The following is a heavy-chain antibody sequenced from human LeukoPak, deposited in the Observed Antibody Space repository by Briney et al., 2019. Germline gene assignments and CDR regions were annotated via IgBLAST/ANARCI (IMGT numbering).Heavy chain of an antibody. V-gene: IGHV3-11*06. CDR1: GFTFSDYY. D-gene: IGHD1-1*01. CDR3: ARSLEPGGY. Sequence: PGGSLRLSCATSGFTFSDYYMSWIRQAPGKGLEWVSYISSSGTYINSADSVKGRFTISRDNAENSLFLQMNSLRDEDTAVYYCARSLEPGGYWGQGTLVTVSA. J-gene: IGHJ4*02. CDR2: ISSSGTYI.